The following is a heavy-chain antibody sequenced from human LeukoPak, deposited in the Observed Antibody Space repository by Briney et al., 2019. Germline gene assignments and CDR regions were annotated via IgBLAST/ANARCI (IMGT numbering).Heavy chain of an antibody. CDR1: GGSISNYY. J-gene: IGHJ4*02. CDR3: ARVRGSYYSLYFDY. D-gene: IGHD1-26*01. CDR2: IYYSGST. Sequence: SETLSLTCTVSGGSISNYYWTWIRQPPGKGLEWIGYIYYSGSTNYNPSLKSRVTISVDTSKNQFSLKLSSVTAADTAVYYCARVRGSYYSLYFDYWGQGTLVTVSS. V-gene: IGHV4-59*01.